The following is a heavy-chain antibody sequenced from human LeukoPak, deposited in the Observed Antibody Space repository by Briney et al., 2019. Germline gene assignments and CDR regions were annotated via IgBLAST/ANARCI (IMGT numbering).Heavy chain of an antibody. J-gene: IGHJ4*02. Sequence: GGSLRLSCAASGFTFSSYEMNWVRQAPGKGLEWVSYISSSGSTIYYADSVKGRFTISRDNVKNSLYLQMNSLRAEDTAVYYCARANDYGDYDYWGQGTLVTVSS. V-gene: IGHV3-48*03. D-gene: IGHD4-17*01. CDR1: GFTFSSYE. CDR3: ARANDYGDYDY. CDR2: ISSSGSTI.